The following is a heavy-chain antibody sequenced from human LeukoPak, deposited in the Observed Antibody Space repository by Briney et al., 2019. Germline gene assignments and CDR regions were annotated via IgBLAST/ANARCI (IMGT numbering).Heavy chain of an antibody. D-gene: IGHD3-22*01. J-gene: IGHJ4*02. Sequence: PSETLSLTCSVSNDSISNYYWSWIRQPPGKGLEWIGYIYYSGSTYYNPSLKSRVTISVDTSKNQFSLKLSSVTAADTAVYYCARVPHRNRDYYDSSGYWTWGQGTLVTVSS. CDR1: NDSISNYY. V-gene: IGHV4-30-4*01. CDR2: IYYSGST. CDR3: ARVPHRNRDYYDSSGYWT.